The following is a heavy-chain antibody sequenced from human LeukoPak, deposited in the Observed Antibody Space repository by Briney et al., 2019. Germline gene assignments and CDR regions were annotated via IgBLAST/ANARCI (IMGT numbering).Heavy chain of an antibody. D-gene: IGHD3-16*01. CDR3: ARDGGIDY. J-gene: IGHJ4*02. CDR2: IISSSSTI. Sequence: GALRLSCAASGFTFSSYSMNWVRRAPGKGGEGGSSIISSSSTIYYSDSVKGRFTISRDNAKNSLYLQMNSLRAEDTAVYYCARDGGIDYWGQGTLVTVSS. V-gene: IGHV3-48*01. CDR1: GFTFSSYS.